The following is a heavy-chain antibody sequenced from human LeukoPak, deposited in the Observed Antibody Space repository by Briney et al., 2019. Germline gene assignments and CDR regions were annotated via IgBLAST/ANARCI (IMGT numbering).Heavy chain of an antibody. CDR2: IYYSGST. D-gene: IGHD3-10*01. J-gene: IGHJ5*02. Sequence: SETLSLTCTVSGGSISSYYWSWIRQPPGKGLEWIGYIYYSGSTNYNPSLKSRVTISVDTSKNQFSLKLSSVTAADTAVYYCARETKVLWFGELVNWFDPWGQGTLVTVSS. CDR3: ARETKVLWFGELVNWFDP. V-gene: IGHV4-59*01. CDR1: GGSISSYY.